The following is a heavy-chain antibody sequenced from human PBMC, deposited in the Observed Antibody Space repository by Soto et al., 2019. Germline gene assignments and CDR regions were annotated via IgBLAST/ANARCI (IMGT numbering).Heavy chain of an antibody. V-gene: IGHV3-23*01. CDR1: GFTFSSYA. J-gene: IGHJ4*02. Sequence: EVQLLESGGGLVQPGGSLRLSCAASGFTFSSYAMSWVRQAPGKGLEWVSAISGSGGSTYYADSVKGRFTISRDNSKNTLYLQMNSLRAEDTAVYYCALGCSGWYSPFDYWGQGTLVTVSS. D-gene: IGHD6-19*01. CDR2: ISGSGGST. CDR3: ALGCSGWYSPFDY.